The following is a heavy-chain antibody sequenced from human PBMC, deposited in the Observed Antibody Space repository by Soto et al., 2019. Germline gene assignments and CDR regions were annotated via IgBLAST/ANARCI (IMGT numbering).Heavy chain of an antibody. CDR2: IYWDDDR. J-gene: IGHJ3*02. V-gene: IGHV2-5*02. CDR1: GFSLTTRGVG. D-gene: IGHD3-16*02. Sequence: QITLKESGPTLVKPTQTLTLTCTFSGFSLTTRGVGVGWIRQAPGKALEWLSIIYWDDDRRYNPSLNSRLAITKDASRTQVVLTTTSLDPVDTATYYCAHIMITYGGVIGLYAFENWGQGTMVIVSS. CDR3: AHIMITYGGVIGLYAFEN.